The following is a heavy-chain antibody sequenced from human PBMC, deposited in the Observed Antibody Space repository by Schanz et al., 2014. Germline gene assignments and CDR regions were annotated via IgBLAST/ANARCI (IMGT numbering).Heavy chain of an antibody. V-gene: IGHV3-23*04. Sequence: EVQLVASGGGLVQPGGSLRLSCTASGFTFSSYSMNWVRQAPGKGLEWVSALSEGGGGTHYADSVRGRFTISSDSSKNTLYLQMSSLRADDTAVYYCAKAADWPVTRFDPWGQGTLVTVSS. CDR3: AKAADWPVTRFDP. D-gene: IGHD3-9*01. CDR1: GFTFSSYS. CDR2: LSEGGGGT. J-gene: IGHJ5*02.